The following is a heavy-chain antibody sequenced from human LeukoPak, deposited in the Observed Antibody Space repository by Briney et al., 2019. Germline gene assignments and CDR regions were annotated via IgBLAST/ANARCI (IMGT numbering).Heavy chain of an antibody. CDR1: GGSFSGYY. CDR3: ARAPIVGASPYYFDY. V-gene: IGHV4-34*01. CDR2: INHSGST. J-gene: IGHJ4*02. Sequence: PSETLSLTCAVYGGSFSGYYWSWIRQPPGKGLEWIGEINHSGSTNHNPSLKSRVTISVDTSKNQFSLKLSSVTAADTAVYYCARAPIVGASPYYFDYWGQGTLVTVSS. D-gene: IGHD1-26*01.